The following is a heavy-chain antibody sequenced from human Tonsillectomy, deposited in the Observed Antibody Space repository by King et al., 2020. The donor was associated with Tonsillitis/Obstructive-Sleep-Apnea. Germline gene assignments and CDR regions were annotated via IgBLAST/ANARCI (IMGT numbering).Heavy chain of an antibody. CDR3: ARVDSGSYYVDY. D-gene: IGHD1-26*01. J-gene: IGHJ4*02. CDR1: GGSISSYY. Sequence: VQLQESGPGLVKPSETLSLTCTVSGGSISSYYWSWIRQPPGKGLEWIGYIYYSGSTNYNPSLKSRVTISVDTSKNQFSLKLSSVTAADTAVYYCARVDSGSYYVDYWGQGTLVTVSS. V-gene: IGHV4-59*01. CDR2: IYYSGST.